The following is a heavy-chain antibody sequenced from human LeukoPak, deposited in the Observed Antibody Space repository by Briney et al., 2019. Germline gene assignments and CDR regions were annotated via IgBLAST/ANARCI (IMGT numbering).Heavy chain of an antibody. CDR1: GFTFSSYS. J-gene: IGHJ4*02. Sequence: GGSLRLSCAASGFTFSSYSMNWVRQAPGKDLEWVSSISSSSKYIYYADSVKGRFTISRDNAKNSLYLQMNGLRADDTAVYYCARSPQGTGSPADYWGQGTLVTVSS. V-gene: IGHV3-21*01. CDR2: ISSSSKYI. D-gene: IGHD1-1*01. CDR3: ARSPQGTGSPADY.